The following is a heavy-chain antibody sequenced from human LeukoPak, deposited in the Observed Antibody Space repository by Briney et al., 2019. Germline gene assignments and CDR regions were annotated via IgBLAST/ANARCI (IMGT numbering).Heavy chain of an antibody. CDR1: GFTFSSYA. D-gene: IGHD3-10*01. CDR2: ISGSGGST. V-gene: IGHV3-23*01. J-gene: IGHJ3*02. Sequence: GGSLRLSCAASGFTFSSYAMSWVRQAPGKGLEWVAAISGSGGSTYYADSVKGRFTISRDNSKNTLYLQMNSLRAEDTAVYFCAKGQSMVRGVITDDAFYIWGQGTMVTVSS. CDR3: AKGQSMVRGVITDDAFYI.